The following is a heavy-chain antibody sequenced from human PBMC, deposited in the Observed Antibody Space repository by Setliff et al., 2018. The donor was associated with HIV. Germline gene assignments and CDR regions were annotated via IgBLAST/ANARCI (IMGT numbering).Heavy chain of an antibody. V-gene: IGHV4-39*07. D-gene: IGHD2-21*02. CDR1: GGSISTSGPGYY. CDR3: ARSDSYCAGDCYGVDGVDAFDI. J-gene: IGHJ3*02. Sequence: SETLSLTCTVSGGSISTSGPGYYWGWVRQPPGGGLEWIGSVYYRGTTYSNPSLKRRVTISVDTSKNQLSLRLNSVTAADTALYYCARSDSYCAGDCYGVDGVDAFDIWGQGTMVTVSS. CDR2: VYYRGTT.